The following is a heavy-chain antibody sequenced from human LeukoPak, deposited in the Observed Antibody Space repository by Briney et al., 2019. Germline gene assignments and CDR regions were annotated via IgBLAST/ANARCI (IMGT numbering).Heavy chain of an antibody. CDR3: ARESSWYVDY. D-gene: IGHD6-13*01. V-gene: IGHV4-34*01. Sequence: PSETLSLTCAVYGGSFSGYYWSWIRQPPGKGLEWIGEINHSGSTNYNPSLKSRVTISVDTSKNQFSLKLSSVTAADTAVYYCARESSWYVDYWGQGTLVTVSS. J-gene: IGHJ4*02. CDR2: INHSGST. CDR1: GGSFSGYY.